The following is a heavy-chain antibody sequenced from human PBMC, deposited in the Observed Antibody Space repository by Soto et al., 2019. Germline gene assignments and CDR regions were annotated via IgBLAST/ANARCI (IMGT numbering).Heavy chain of an antibody. CDR1: GFTVNSNY. D-gene: IGHD3-9*01. CDR3: ATLTKYDILTGFYPC. V-gene: IGHV3-66*01. J-gene: IGHJ4*02. Sequence: EVQLVESGGGLVQPGGSLRLSCAASGFTVNSNYMSWVRQAPGKGLEWVSVIYSDGSTYYADSVKGRFIISRDNSNNTLYFQMHSLRAEDTDVYYCATLTKYDILTGFYPCWGQGTLVTVSS. CDR2: IYSDGST.